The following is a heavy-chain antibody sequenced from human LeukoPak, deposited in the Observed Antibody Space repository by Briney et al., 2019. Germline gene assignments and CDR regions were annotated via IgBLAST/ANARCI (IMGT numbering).Heavy chain of an antibody. Sequence: SVKVSCKASGFTFTSSAVQWVRQARGQRLEWIGWIVVGSGNTNYAQKFQEGVTITRDMSTSTAYMELSSLRSEDTAVYYCAAVPPLVPAAAYYYYGMDVWGQGTTVTVSS. CDR2: IVVGSGNT. CDR1: GFTFTSSA. CDR3: AAVPPLVPAAAYYYYGMDV. V-gene: IGHV1-58*01. J-gene: IGHJ6*02. D-gene: IGHD2-2*01.